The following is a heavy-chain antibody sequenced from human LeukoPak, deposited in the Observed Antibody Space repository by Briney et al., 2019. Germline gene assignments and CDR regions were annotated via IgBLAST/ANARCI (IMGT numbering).Heavy chain of an antibody. V-gene: IGHV4-39*07. CDR2: IYWSGSS. J-gene: IGHJ4*02. CDR1: GGSITSSSSY. D-gene: IGHD4-17*01. CDR3: ARIGGYGDYVLDY. Sequence: RSSETLSLTCTVSGGSITSSSSYWGWIRQPPGKGLEWIGSIYWSGSSYYNPSLKSRVTVSIDTSKNQFSLKLRSVTAADTAVYYCARIGGYGDYVLDYWGQGTLVTVSS.